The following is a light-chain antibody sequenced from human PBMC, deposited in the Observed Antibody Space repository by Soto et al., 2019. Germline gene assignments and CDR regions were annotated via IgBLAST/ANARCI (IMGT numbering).Light chain of an antibody. V-gene: IGKV3-15*01. CDR2: GAS. J-gene: IGKJ4*01. CDR3: QQYNTWPLT. Sequence: EIVMTQSPATLSVSPGERATLSCRASQSVSSNLAWYQQKPGQAPRLLIYGASSRATGFPARFSGSGSGTEFTLTITSLQSADFAVYSCQQYNTWPLTFGGGTKVEIK. CDR1: QSVSSN.